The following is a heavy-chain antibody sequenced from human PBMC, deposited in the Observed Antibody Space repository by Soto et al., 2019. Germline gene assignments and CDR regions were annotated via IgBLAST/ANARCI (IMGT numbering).Heavy chain of an antibody. D-gene: IGHD3-22*01. CDR3: AKDHYYDSSGYYYEFDY. CDR2: ISGSGGST. J-gene: IGHJ4*02. Sequence: EVQLLESGGGLVQPGGSLRLSCAASGFTFSSYAISWVRQAPGKGLEWVSAISGSGGSTYYADSVKGRFTISRDNSKNTLYLQMNSLRAEDTAVYYCAKDHYYDSSGYYYEFDYWGQGTLVTVSS. CDR1: GFTFSSYA. V-gene: IGHV3-23*01.